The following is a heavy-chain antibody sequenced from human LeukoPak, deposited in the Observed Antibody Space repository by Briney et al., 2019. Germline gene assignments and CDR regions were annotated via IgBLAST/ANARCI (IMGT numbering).Heavy chain of an antibody. V-gene: IGHV3-23*01. CDR2: LSPGGGTT. Sequence: GGSLRLSSAVSGFSFCSMALSWVRPSPARGREWGAYLSPGGGTTYYTDYVKGPFTISTDKSTNSLFMHRNSPKAADTAVYFCAMSRSGSDNWALQICDQGGRGTGVTVFS. J-gene: IGHJ4*02. CDR1: GFSFCSMA. CDR3: AMSRSGSDNWALQICDQ. D-gene: IGHD1-1*01.